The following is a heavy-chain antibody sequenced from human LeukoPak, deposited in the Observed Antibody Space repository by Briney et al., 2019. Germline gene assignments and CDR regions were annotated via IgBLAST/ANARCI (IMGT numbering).Heavy chain of an antibody. D-gene: IGHD4-17*01. CDR3: AKDAXXDYAIYXYMDV. CDR2: ISGDGGST. Sequence: GGSLRLSCAASGFTFDDYAMHWVRQAPGKGLGWVSLISGDGGSTYYADSVKGRFTISRDNSKNSLYLQMNSLRTEDTALYYCAKDAXXDYAIYXYMDVWGKGTTVTVSS. J-gene: IGHJ6*03. CDR1: GFTFDDYA. V-gene: IGHV3-43*02.